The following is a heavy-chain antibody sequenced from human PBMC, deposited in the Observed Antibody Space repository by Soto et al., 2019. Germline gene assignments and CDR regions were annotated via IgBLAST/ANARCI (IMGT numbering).Heavy chain of an antibody. Sequence: QLQLQESGPRLMKPSETLSLTCGVSGGSTLIRSYYCAWIRQPPGKGLEWIGSMYYSGSTYYNTSLKSRVAMSVDTSKNQFSLRLNSVTAADTAVYYCARLTIVGKNPYHFDYWGQGILVTVSS. J-gene: IGHJ4*02. CDR1: GGSTLIRSYY. V-gene: IGHV4-39*01. D-gene: IGHD1-26*01. CDR2: MYYSGST. CDR3: ARLTIVGKNPYHFDY.